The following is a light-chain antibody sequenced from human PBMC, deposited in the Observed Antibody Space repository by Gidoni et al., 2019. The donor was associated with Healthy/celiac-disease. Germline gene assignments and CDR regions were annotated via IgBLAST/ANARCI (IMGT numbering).Light chain of an antibody. Sequence: DLVMTHSPLSLPVTPVEPASISCRSSQCLLHSNGYNYLDWYLQKPGQSPQLLIYLGSNRASGVPDRFSGSGSGTDFTLKISRVEAEDVGVYYCMQALQTPYTFGQGTKLEIK. CDR3: MQALQTPYT. J-gene: IGKJ2*01. V-gene: IGKV2-28*01. CDR2: LGS. CDR1: QCLLHSNGYNY.